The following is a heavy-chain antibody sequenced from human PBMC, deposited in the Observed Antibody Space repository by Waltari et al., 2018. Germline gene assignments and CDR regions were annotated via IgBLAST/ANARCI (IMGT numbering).Heavy chain of an antibody. CDR2: IDYTGST. CDR3: ARFVRGRYFDY. Sequence: QVQLQESGPGLLKPSETLSLTCTVSGGPISSTLWTWIRQSPGKGLVWIGNIDYTGSTKYNPSLRSRVTISVDTSKTQFSLRLSSVTAADTAVYYCARFVRGRYFDYWGQGSLATVSS. J-gene: IGHJ4*02. V-gene: IGHV4-59*01. CDR1: GGPISSTL. D-gene: IGHD6-6*01.